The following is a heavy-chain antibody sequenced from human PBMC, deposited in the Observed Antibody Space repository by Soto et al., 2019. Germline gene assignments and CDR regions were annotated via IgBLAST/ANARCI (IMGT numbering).Heavy chain of an antibody. J-gene: IGHJ6*02. Sequence: GGSLRLSCAASGFTFSSYAMSWVRQAPGKGLEWVSAISGSGGSTYYADSVKGRFTISRDNSKNTLYLQMNSLRAEDTAVYYCATEDIVVVPAAMPRYYYYYGMDVWGQGTTVTV. CDR2: ISGSGGST. D-gene: IGHD2-2*01. CDR3: ATEDIVVVPAAMPRYYYYYGMDV. CDR1: GFTFSSYA. V-gene: IGHV3-23*01.